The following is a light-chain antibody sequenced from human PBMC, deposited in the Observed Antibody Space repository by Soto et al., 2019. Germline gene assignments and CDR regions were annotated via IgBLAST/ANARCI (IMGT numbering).Light chain of an antibody. J-gene: IGKJ3*01. Sequence: DIQMTQSPSSLSASVGDRVSISCRSSRSVSHYLSWYQQKPGKAPKLLIYVVSSLQSGVPSRLCGSGSGTDFTLTISSLQPEDFAIYYCQQSHSIPLTFGQGTKVDIK. CDR3: QQSHSIPLT. V-gene: IGKV1-39*01. CDR1: RSVSHY. CDR2: VVS.